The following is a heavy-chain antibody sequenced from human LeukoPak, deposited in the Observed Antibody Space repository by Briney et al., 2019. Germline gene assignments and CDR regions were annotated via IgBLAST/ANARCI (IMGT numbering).Heavy chain of an antibody. Sequence: SQTLSLTCAISGDSVSSNSAAWNWVRQSPSRGLEWLGRTYYRSKWYNDYAVSVKSRITINPDTSKNQFSLELDSVTASDTAVYYCARHRYTGGGEDYWGQGTLVTVSS. CDR3: ARHRYTGGGEDY. V-gene: IGHV6-1*01. CDR2: TYYRSKWYN. CDR1: GDSVSSNSAA. D-gene: IGHD2-21*01. J-gene: IGHJ4*02.